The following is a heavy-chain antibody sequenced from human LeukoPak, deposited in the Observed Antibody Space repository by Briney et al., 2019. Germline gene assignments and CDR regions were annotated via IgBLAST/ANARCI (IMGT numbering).Heavy chain of an antibody. CDR3: ARMWGQLLTNAFDI. J-gene: IGHJ3*02. CDR2: ISSSSSYI. D-gene: IGHD2-2*01. Sequence: PGGSLRLSCAASGFTFSSYSMNWVRQAPGKGLEWVSSISSSSSYIYYADSVKGRFTISRDNAKNSLYLQMNSLRAEDTAVYYFARMWGQLLTNAFDIWGQGTMVTVSS. V-gene: IGHV3-21*01. CDR1: GFTFSSYS.